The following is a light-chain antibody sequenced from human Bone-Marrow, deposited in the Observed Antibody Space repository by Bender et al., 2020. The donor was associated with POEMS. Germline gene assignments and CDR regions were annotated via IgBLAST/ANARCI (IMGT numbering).Light chain of an antibody. CDR3: QSYDNSLGGWV. CDR1: NIGSKS. V-gene: IGLV3-21*03. CDR2: LDS. Sequence: SYVLTQPPSVSVAPGKTASITCGGNNIGSKSVHWYQQKPGQAPVVVVYLDSDRPSGIPERFSGSKSGTSASLAITGLQAEDEGDYYCQSYDNSLGGWVFGGGTKLTVL. J-gene: IGLJ3*02.